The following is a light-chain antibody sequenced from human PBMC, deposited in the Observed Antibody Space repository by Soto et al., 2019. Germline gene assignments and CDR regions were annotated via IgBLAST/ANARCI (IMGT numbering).Light chain of an antibody. CDR2: KAS. CDR1: QSISSW. J-gene: IGKJ2*01. V-gene: IGKV1-5*03. Sequence: DIKMTQSPSTLSASVGDRVTLTCRASQSISSWLAWFQQKPGKAPKLLIYKASNLQSGVPSRFSGSGSGTEFTLTISSLQPDDFATYYCQQYNRGYTFGQGTKLEIK. CDR3: QQYNRGYT.